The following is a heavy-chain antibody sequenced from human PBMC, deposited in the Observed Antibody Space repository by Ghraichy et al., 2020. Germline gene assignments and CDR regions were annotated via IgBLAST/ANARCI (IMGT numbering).Heavy chain of an antibody. J-gene: IGHJ3*02. Sequence: GESLNISCAASGFTLSDYYMSWIRQAPGKGLEWVSLISSSGNTIYYADSVKGRFTISRDNAKNSLYLQMNSLRAPDTALYYCARDLDTAMATDAFDIWGQGTMVTVSS. D-gene: IGHD5-18*01. CDR1: GFTLSDYY. CDR2: ISSSGNTI. V-gene: IGHV3-11*01. CDR3: ARDLDTAMATDAFDI.